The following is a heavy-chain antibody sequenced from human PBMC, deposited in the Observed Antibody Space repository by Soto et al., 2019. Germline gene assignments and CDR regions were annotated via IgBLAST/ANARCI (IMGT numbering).Heavy chain of an antibody. Sequence: GGSLRLSCAASGFTFDDYAMHWVRQAPGKGLEWVSGISWNSGSIGYADSVKGRFTISRDNAKNSLYLQINSLRPEDTALYYCAKDRGRYDYGDYFDYWGQGILVTVSS. CDR3: AKDRGRYDYGDYFDY. V-gene: IGHV3-9*01. D-gene: IGHD4-17*01. J-gene: IGHJ4*02. CDR2: ISWNSGSI. CDR1: GFTFDDYA.